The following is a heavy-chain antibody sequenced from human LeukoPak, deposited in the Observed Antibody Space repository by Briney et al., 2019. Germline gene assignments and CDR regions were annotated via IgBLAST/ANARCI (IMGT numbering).Heavy chain of an antibody. Sequence: ASVKVSCKASGYTFTSYYMHWVRQAPGQGLEWMGIINPSGGSTSYAQKFQGRVTMTRDMSTSTVYMELSSLRSEDTAVYYCARALRSYYYYMGVWGKGTTVTVSS. CDR2: INPSGGST. J-gene: IGHJ6*03. CDR3: ARALRSYYYYMGV. V-gene: IGHV1-46*01. CDR1: GYTFTSYY.